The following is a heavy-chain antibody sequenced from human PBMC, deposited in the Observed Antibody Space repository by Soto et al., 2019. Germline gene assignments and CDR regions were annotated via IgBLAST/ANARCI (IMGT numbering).Heavy chain of an antibody. D-gene: IGHD3-3*01. CDR3: ARQRGILLRFLEWSTPGPYYYYYGMDV. CDR2: IYYSGST. J-gene: IGHJ6*02. CDR1: GGSISSSSYY. V-gene: IGHV4-39*01. Sequence: PSETLSLTCTVSGGSISSSSYYWGWIRQPPGKGLEWIGSIYYSGSTYYNPSLKSRVTISVDTSKNQFSLKLSSVTAADTAVYYCARQRGILLRFLEWSTPGPYYYYYGMDVWGQGTTVTVSS.